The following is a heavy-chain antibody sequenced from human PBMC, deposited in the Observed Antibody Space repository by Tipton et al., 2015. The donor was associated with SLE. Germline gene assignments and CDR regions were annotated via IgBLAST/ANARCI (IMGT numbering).Heavy chain of an antibody. CDR3: ARQGGAGDFFDS. CDR1: GDSVSSNSAA. J-gene: IGHJ4*02. D-gene: IGHD3-10*01. CDR2: TYYRSKWYN. Sequence: GLVKPSQTLSLTCAISGDSVSSNSAAWNWIRQSPSRGLEWLGRTYYRSKWYNDYAESVKSRITINPDTSRNQFSLELNSVTPEDTAVYFCARQGGAGDFFDSWGQGTLVTVSS. V-gene: IGHV6-1*01.